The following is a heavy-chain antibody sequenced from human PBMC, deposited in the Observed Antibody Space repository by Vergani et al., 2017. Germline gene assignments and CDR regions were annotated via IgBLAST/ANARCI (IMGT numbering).Heavy chain of an antibody. CDR3: ARHAVYYYFAY. CDR1: GGPISSSSYY. D-gene: IGHD5/OR15-5a*01. CDR2: IYYSGST. V-gene: IGHV4-39*01. Sequence: QLQLQESGPGLEKPSETLSLTCTVSGGPISSSSYYWGWIRPPPGKGLEWIGSIYYSGSTYYNPSLKSRVTISVDTSKNQFSLKLSSVTAADTAVYYCARHAVYYYFAYWGQGTLVTVSS. J-gene: IGHJ4*02.